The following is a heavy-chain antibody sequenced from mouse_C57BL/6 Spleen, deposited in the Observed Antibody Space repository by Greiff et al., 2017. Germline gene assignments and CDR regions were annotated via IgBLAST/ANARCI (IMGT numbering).Heavy chain of an antibody. V-gene: IGHV5-4*01. CDR1: GFTFSSYA. CDR3: ARVGYYGSYVMDY. Sequence: EVQLVESGGGLVKPGGSLKLSCAASGFTFSSYAMSWVRQTPEKRLEWVATISDGGSYTYYPDNVKGRFTISRDNAKNNLYLQMSHLKSEDTAMYYCARVGYYGSYVMDYWGQGTSVTVSS. J-gene: IGHJ4*01. CDR2: ISDGGSYT. D-gene: IGHD1-1*01.